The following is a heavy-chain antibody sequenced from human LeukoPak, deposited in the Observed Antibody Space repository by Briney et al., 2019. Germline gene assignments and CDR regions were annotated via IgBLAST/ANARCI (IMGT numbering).Heavy chain of an antibody. V-gene: IGHV3-33*01. D-gene: IGHD1-1*01. CDR3: ARVGTAGQDDY. CDR1: GFTFSSYG. J-gene: IGHJ4*02. Sequence: PGRSLRLSCAASGFTFSSYGMHWVRQAPGKGLEWVAIVWYDGSNKYYADSVKGRFTISRDNSKNTLYLQMNSLRAEDTAVYYCARVGTAGQDDYWGQGTLVTVSS. CDR2: VWYDGSNK.